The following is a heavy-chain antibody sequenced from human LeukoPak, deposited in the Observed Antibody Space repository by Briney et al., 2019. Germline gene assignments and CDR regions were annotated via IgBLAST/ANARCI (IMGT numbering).Heavy chain of an antibody. D-gene: IGHD5-24*01. Sequence: ASVKVSCKASGYTFTVYYMQWVRQAPGQGLEWVGWINPKNGGTNYAQNFQGRVTMTRDTSINTAYMELSRLRSDDTAVYYCARSPPAEMATTGVDYWGQGTLVTVSS. CDR3: ARSPPAEMATTGVDY. CDR2: INPKNGGT. CDR1: GYTFTVYY. J-gene: IGHJ4*02. V-gene: IGHV1-2*02.